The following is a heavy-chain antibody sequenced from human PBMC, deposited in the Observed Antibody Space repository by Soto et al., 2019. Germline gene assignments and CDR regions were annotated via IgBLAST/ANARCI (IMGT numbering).Heavy chain of an antibody. V-gene: IGHV4-34*01. Sequence: SETLSLTCAVYGGSFSGYYWSWIRQPPGKGLEWIGEINHSGSTNYNPSLKSRVTISVDTSKNQFSLKLSSVTAADTAVYYCARGIGRRRLNWFDPWGQGTLVTVSS. J-gene: IGHJ5*02. CDR2: INHSGST. CDR1: GGSFSGYY. D-gene: IGHD6-25*01. CDR3: ARGIGRRRLNWFDP.